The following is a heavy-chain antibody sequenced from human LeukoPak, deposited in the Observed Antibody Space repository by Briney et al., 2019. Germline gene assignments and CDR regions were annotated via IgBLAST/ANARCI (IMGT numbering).Heavy chain of an antibody. J-gene: IGHJ3*02. D-gene: IGHD5-24*01. CDR3: ARDAHPRDGYNYGDAFHI. V-gene: IGHV3-21*01. CDR1: GFTFSPYA. CDR2: ISGSSSHI. Sequence: GGSLRLSCAASGFTFSPYAMNWVRQAPGKGLEWVSSISGSSSHIYYADLVKGRFTISRDNAKNSLYLQLNSLRAEDTAVYYCARDAHPRDGYNYGDAFHIWGQGTMVTVSS.